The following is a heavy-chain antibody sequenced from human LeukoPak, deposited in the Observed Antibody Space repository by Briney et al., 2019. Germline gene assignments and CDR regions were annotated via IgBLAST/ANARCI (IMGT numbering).Heavy chain of an antibody. D-gene: IGHD6-19*01. CDR1: GGSISSYY. CDR2: IYYSGST. J-gene: IGHJ3*02. V-gene: IGHV4-59*01. CDR3: ARGYSSGWPLHAFDI. Sequence: SETLSLTCTVSGGSISSYYWSWIRQPPGKGLEWIGYIYYSGSTNYNPSLKSRVTISVDTSKNQFSLKLSSVTAADTAVYYCARGYSSGWPLHAFDIWGQGTMVTVSS.